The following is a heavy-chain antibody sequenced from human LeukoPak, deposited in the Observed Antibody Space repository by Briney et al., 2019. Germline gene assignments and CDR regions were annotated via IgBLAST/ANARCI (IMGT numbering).Heavy chain of an antibody. CDR3: AARWGYNGFDI. D-gene: IGHD5-18*01. Sequence: PGGSLRLSCAASGFIVSSNHMSWVRQAPGKGLEWVSVIYSGGGTYYADSVKGRFTISRDKSKNTLYLQMNSLRAEDTALFYCAARWGYNGFDIWGQGTMVAASS. CDR2: IYSGGGT. J-gene: IGHJ3*02. CDR1: GFIVSSNH. V-gene: IGHV3-53*01.